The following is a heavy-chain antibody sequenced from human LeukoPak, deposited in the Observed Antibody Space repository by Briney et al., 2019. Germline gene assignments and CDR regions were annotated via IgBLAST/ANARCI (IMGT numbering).Heavy chain of an antibody. CDR2: ISYDGGGS. Sequence: PGRSLRLSCAASGFTFSSHAMHWVRQAPGKGLEWVAVISYDGGGSVYAESVKGRFTIPRDNSKNTLYLQMNSLRTEDTAVYYCAKDGATMGYYLDYWGQGTLVTVSS. D-gene: IGHD5-12*01. CDR3: AKDGATMGYYLDY. CDR1: GFTFSSHA. V-gene: IGHV3-30*18. J-gene: IGHJ4*02.